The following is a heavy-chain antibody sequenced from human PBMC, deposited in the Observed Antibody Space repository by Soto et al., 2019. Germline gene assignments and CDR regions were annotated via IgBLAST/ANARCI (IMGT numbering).Heavy chain of an antibody. J-gene: IGHJ5*02. CDR1: GFTFSSYA. CDR3: ANSYGAVFPTKFDP. V-gene: IGHV3-23*01. CDR2: ISGSGGST. D-gene: IGHD5-18*01. Sequence: PGGSLRLSCAASGFTFSSYAMSWVRQAPGKGLEWVSAISGSGGSTYYADSAKGRFTISRDNSKNTLYLQMNSLRAEDTAVYYCANSYGAVFPTKFDPWGQGTLVTVSS.